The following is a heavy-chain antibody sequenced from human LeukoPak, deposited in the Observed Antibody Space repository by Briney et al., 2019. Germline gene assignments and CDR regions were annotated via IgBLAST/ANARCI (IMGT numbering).Heavy chain of an antibody. V-gene: IGHV4-34*01. D-gene: IGHD3-22*01. CDR2: INHSGSP. Sequence: SETLSLTCAVYGGSFSGYYWSWIRQPPGKGLEWIGEINHSGSPNYTPSLKSRVTISVDTSKNQFSLKLSSVTAADTAVYYCARAIGHYDSSGSIFDPWGQGTLVTVSS. CDR1: GGSFSGYY. CDR3: ARAIGHYDSSGSIFDP. J-gene: IGHJ5*02.